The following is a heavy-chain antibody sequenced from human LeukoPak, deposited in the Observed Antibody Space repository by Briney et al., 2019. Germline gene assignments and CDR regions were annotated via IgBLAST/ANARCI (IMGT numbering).Heavy chain of an antibody. V-gene: IGHV3-48*03. CDR1: GFTFSSYE. J-gene: IGHJ4*02. Sequence: PGGSLRLSCAASGFTFSSYEMNRVRQAPGKGLEWLSHISNSGSSIHYADSVKGRFTISRDNAKNSLYLQMNSLRAEDTAVYHCARTRDGPFDYWGQGTLVTVSS. D-gene: IGHD5-24*01. CDR2: ISNSGSSI. CDR3: ARTRDGPFDY.